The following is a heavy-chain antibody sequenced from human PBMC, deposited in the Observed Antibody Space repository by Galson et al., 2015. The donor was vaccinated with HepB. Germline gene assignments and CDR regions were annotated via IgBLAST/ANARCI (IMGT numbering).Heavy chain of an antibody. Sequence: SVKVSCKASGYTFTSYGISWVRQAPGQGLEWMGRISGYNANTIYAQKLQGRVTMTTDTSTSTAYMELRSLRSDDTAVYYCARTTRGYDYYDYWGQGTLVTVSS. CDR2: ISGYNANT. CDR1: GYTFTSYG. V-gene: IGHV1-18*01. D-gene: IGHD5-12*01. CDR3: ARTTRGYDYYDY. J-gene: IGHJ4*02.